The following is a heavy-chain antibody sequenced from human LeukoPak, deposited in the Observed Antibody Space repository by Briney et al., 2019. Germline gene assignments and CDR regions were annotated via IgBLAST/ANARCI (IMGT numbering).Heavy chain of an antibody. CDR1: GYSISSGYY. CDR3: ARDLPPYYYGSGSYQDSPFDY. CDR2: IYHSGST. Sequence: SETLSLTCTVSGYSISSGYYWGWIRQPPGKGLEWIGSIYHSGSTYYNPSLKSRVTISVDTSKNQFSLKLSSVTAADTAVYYCARDLPPYYYGSGSYQDSPFDYWGQGTLVTVSS. D-gene: IGHD3-10*01. J-gene: IGHJ4*02. V-gene: IGHV4-38-2*02.